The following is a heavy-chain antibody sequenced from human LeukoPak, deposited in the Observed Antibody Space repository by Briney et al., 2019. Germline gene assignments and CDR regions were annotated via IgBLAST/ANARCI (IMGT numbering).Heavy chain of an antibody. CDR2: ISYDGSNK. CDR3: AKDGGSSRQWLVRMARPFDY. J-gene: IGHJ4*02. Sequence: GGSLRLSCAASGFTFSSYGMPWVRQAPGKGLEWVAVISYDGSNKYYADSVKGRFTISRDNSKNTLYLQMNSLRAEDTAVYYCAKDGGSSRQWLVRMARPFDYWGQGTLVTVSS. CDR1: GFTFSSYG. D-gene: IGHD6-19*01. V-gene: IGHV3-30*18.